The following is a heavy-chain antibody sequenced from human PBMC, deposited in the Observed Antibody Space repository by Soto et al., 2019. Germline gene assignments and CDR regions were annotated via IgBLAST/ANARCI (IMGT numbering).Heavy chain of an antibody. V-gene: IGHV4-59*01. Sequence: QVQLQESGPGLAKPSETLSLTCTVSGDSISSYYWSWIRQPPGKGLGWIAYFYNSGSTNYNPSLTSRVTISIDTSKNKFSLKLSSVTAADTAVYYCARTYDNSGPNSGGYAFDIWGQGTMLTVSS. CDR1: GDSISSYY. CDR3: ARTYDNSGPNSGGYAFDI. D-gene: IGHD3-22*01. CDR2: FYNSGST. J-gene: IGHJ3*02.